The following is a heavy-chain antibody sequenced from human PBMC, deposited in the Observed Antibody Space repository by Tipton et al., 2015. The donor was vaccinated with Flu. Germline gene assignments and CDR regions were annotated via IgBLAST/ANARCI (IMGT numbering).Heavy chain of an antibody. CDR1: GFTFSTYA. V-gene: IGHV3-23*01. CDR3: ARENWEKKAAFDI. D-gene: IGHD1-26*01. Sequence: SLRLSCAGSGFTFSTYAMSWVRQAPGKGLEWVSAISGSSGSAETTHYADSVKGRFTISRDNSKNTLYLQMSSLRLEDTAAYYCARENWEKKAAFDIWGQGTLVTVSS. J-gene: IGHJ3*02. CDR2: ISGSSGSAETT.